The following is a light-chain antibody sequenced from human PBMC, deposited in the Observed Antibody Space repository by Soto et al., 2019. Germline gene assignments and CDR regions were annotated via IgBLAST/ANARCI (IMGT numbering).Light chain of an antibody. Sequence: EIVLTQSPGTLSLSPGKRATLSCRASQTISSAYLAWYQQRPDQAPRLLIYGASTMATGIPDRFSGRGSGTDFALTISRLEPEDFAVYYCQHYGSSLPITFGPGTKVDIK. J-gene: IGKJ3*01. CDR3: QHYGSSLPIT. V-gene: IGKV3-20*01. CDR2: GAS. CDR1: QTISSAY.